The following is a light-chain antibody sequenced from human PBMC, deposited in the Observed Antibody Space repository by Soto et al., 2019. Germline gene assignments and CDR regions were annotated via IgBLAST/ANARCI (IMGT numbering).Light chain of an antibody. Sequence: DIQMTQSPSSLSASVGDRVTIPCRASQSIRGYLNWYQQKPGNAPKLLIYSASTLQSGVPSRFSGSGSGTDFTLTISSLQPEDFATYYCQQANSFPLTFGGGTKVDIK. V-gene: IGKV1-39*01. CDR2: SAS. CDR1: QSIRGY. J-gene: IGKJ4*01. CDR3: QQANSFPLT.